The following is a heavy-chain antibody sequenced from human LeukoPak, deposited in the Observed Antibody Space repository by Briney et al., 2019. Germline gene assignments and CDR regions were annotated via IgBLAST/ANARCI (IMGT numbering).Heavy chain of an antibody. Sequence: ASVKVSCKASGYTFTGYYMHWVRQAPGQGLEWMGWSSAYNGNTNYAQKLQGRVTMTTDTSTSTASMELRSLRSADTAAYYCAGYYYYSSSYFFPRDYWGQGTLVTVSS. CDR3: AGYYYYSSSYFFPRDY. J-gene: IGHJ4*02. CDR2: SSAYNGNT. V-gene: IGHV1-18*04. D-gene: IGHD3-22*01. CDR1: GYTFTGYY.